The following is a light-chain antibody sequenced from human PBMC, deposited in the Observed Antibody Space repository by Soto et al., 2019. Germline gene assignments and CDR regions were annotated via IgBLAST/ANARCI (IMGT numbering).Light chain of an antibody. CDR2: AAS. CDR3: QQTYSTLSIT. Sequence: DIQMTQSPSSLSASVGDRVTITCRASESIARHLNWYQQKPGKAPKLLIYAASSLQNGVPSRFLGVGSGTDFTLTISNLQPEEFATYYCQQTYSTLSITFGQGTRLEIK. J-gene: IGKJ5*01. V-gene: IGKV1-39*01. CDR1: ESIARH.